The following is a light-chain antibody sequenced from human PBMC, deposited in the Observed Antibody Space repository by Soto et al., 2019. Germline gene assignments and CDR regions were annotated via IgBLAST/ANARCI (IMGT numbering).Light chain of an antibody. V-gene: IGKV1-5*03. CDR1: QSISIW. CDR2: KAS. Sequence: DIQMTQSPSTLSASVGDRVTITCRASQSISIWLAWYQQKPGKAPKLLIYKASSLESGVPSRFSGSGSGTEFTLTISSLQPDDFATYYCQHYNNYLWTFGQGTKVEIK. J-gene: IGKJ1*01. CDR3: QHYNNYLWT.